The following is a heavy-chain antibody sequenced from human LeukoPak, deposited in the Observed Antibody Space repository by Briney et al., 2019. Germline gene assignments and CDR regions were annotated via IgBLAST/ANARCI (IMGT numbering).Heavy chain of an antibody. Sequence: EASVKVSCKASGFTSTSSAMQWVRQARGQRLEWIGWIVVGSGNTNYAQKFQERVTITRDMSTSTAYMELSSLRSEDTAVYYCAVDSSGHHDAFDIWGQGTMVTVSS. D-gene: IGHD3-22*01. CDR2: IVVGSGNT. CDR3: AVDSSGHHDAFDI. V-gene: IGHV1-58*02. J-gene: IGHJ3*02. CDR1: GFTSTSSA.